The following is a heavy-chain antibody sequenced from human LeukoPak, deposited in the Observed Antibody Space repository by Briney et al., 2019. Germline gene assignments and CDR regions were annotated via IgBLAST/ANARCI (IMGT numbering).Heavy chain of an antibody. V-gene: IGHV4-39*07. J-gene: IGHJ4*02. CDR1: GVSISSNTYY. Sequence: QPSETLSLTCTVSGVSISSNTYYWGWIRQPPGKGLEWIGSIYYSGSTYYNPSLKSRVTISVDTSKNQFSLKLSSVTAADTAVYYCARDYQGGYGDKTVDYWGQGTLVTVSS. D-gene: IGHD5-18*01. CDR2: IYYSGST. CDR3: ARDYQGGYGDKTVDY.